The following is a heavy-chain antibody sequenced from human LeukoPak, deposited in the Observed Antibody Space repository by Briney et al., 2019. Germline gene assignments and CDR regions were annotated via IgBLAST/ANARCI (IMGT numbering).Heavy chain of an antibody. Sequence: SETLSLTCAVYGGSFSGYYWSWIRQPPGKGLEWIGYIYYSGSTNYNPSLKSRVTISVDTSKNQFSLKLSSVTAADTAVYYCARASSGWYYFDYWGQGTLVTVSS. D-gene: IGHD6-19*01. CDR2: IYYSGST. CDR1: GGSFSGYY. J-gene: IGHJ4*02. CDR3: ARASSGWYYFDY. V-gene: IGHV4-59*01.